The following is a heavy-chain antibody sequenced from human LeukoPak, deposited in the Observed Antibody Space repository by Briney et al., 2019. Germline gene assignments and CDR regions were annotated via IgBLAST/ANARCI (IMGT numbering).Heavy chain of an antibody. V-gene: IGHV1-2*02. J-gene: IGHJ6*02. D-gene: IGHD2-2*01. CDR2: INPNSGGT. Sequence: ASVKVSCKASGYTFTGYYMHWVRQAPGQGLEWMGWINPNSGGTNYAQKLQGRVTMTTDTSTSTAYMELRSLRSDDTAVYYCARDPLDIVVVPAAIWARYYYYGMDVWGQGTTVTVSS. CDR3: ARDPLDIVVVPAAIWARYYYYGMDV. CDR1: GYTFTGYY.